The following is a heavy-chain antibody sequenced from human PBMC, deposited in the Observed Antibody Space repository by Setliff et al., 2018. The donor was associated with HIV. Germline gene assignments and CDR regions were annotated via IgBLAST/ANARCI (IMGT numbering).Heavy chain of an antibody. CDR2: IKQDGSEK. Sequence: PGGSLRLSCAASGFTFSSYWMSWVRQAPGKGLEWVANIKQDGSEKYYVDSVKGRFTISRDDSMNTAYLQMNSLKIEDTAVYYCTRPQYIYDNSDSDNWGQGALVTVSS. J-gene: IGHJ4*02. CDR1: GFTFSSYW. CDR3: TRPQYIYDNSDSDN. D-gene: IGHD3-22*01. V-gene: IGHV3-7*03.